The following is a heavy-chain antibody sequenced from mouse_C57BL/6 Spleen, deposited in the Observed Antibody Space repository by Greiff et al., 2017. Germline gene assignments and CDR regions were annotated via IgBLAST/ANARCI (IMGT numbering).Heavy chain of an antibody. J-gene: IGHJ2*01. V-gene: IGHV1-69*01. D-gene: IGHD2-1*01. CDR2: IDPSDSYT. CDR1: GYTFTSYW. Sequence: QVQLKQPGAELVMPGASVKLSCKASGYTFTSYWMHWVKQRPGQGLEWIGEIDPSDSYTNYNQKFKGKSTLTVDKSSSTAYIQLSSLTSEDSAVYYCARSDGNPYFDYWGQGTTLTVSS. CDR3: ARSDGNPYFDY.